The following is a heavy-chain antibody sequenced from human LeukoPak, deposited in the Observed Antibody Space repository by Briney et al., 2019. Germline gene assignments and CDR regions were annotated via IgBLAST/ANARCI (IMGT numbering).Heavy chain of an antibody. V-gene: IGHV3-48*02. CDR2: IRTSSGGL. D-gene: IGHD2-21*02. CDR1: GFTFSRYS. J-gene: IGHJ4*02. Sequence: GGSLRLSCAASGFTFSRYSVNWVRQAPGRGLEWVAYIRTSSGGLYYADSVKGRFTISTDTAKNSLYLEMNNLRDGDTAVYFCARDDSWAFDYWGQGTLVTVSS. CDR3: ARDDSWAFDY.